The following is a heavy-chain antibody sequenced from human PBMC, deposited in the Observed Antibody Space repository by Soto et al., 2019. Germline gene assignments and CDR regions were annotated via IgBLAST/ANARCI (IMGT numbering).Heavy chain of an antibody. V-gene: IGHV4-31*03. D-gene: IGHD3-22*01. CDR3: ARVWDSSGPNFDY. J-gene: IGHJ4*02. Sequence: SETLSLTCTVPGGSISSGGYYWSWIRQHPGKGLEWIGYIYYSGSTYYNSSLKSRVTISVDTSKNQFSLKLSSVTAADTAVYYCARVWDSSGPNFDYWGQGTLVTVSS. CDR1: GGSISSGGYY. CDR2: IYYSGST.